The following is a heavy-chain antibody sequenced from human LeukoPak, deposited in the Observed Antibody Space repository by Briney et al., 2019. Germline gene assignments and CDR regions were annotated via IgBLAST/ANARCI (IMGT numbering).Heavy chain of an antibody. V-gene: IGHV4-61*05. CDR2: IVYSGST. J-gene: IGHJ3*02. Sequence: SETLSLTCTVSGGSLSSSSYYWGWIRQPPGKGLEWIGFIVYSGSTNYNPSLKSRVTISIDTSNNQLSLKLSSVAAADTAVYYCARHREMDSYEAFDMWGQGTMVTVSS. D-gene: IGHD5-24*01. CDR3: ARHREMDSYEAFDM. CDR1: GGSLSSSSYY.